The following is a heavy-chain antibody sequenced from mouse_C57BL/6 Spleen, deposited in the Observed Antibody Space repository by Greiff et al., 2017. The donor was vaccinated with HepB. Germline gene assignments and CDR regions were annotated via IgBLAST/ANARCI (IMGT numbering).Heavy chain of an antibody. CDR3: ARSTVVRYFDV. D-gene: IGHD1-1*01. J-gene: IGHJ1*03. CDR2: IRNKANGYTT. CDR1: GFTFTDYY. V-gene: IGHV7-3*01. Sequence: EVQRVESGGGLVQPGGSLSLSCAASGFTFTDYYMSWVRQPPGKALEWLGFIRNKANGYTTEYSASVKGRFTISRDNSQSILYLQMNALRAEDSATYYCARSTVVRYFDVWGTGTTVTVSS.